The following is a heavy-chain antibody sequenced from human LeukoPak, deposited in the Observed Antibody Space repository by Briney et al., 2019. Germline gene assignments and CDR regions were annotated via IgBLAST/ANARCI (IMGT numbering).Heavy chain of an antibody. Sequence: PGGSLRLSCVASGFTFNSYEMNWVRQAPGKGLEWLSYISSSGTTIYYADSVKGRFTISRDNAKNSLYLQMNSLRAEDTAVYYCARDSSGWYHWFDPWGQGTLVTVSS. D-gene: IGHD6-19*01. CDR3: ARDSSGWYHWFDP. CDR2: ISSSGTTI. CDR1: GFTFNSYE. V-gene: IGHV3-48*03. J-gene: IGHJ5*02.